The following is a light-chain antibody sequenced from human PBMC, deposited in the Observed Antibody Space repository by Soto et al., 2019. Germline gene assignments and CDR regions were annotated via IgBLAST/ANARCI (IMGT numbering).Light chain of an antibody. CDR2: GAS. CDR3: QQYNNWPS. Sequence: EIVMTQSPSTLSVSPWERATLSCRASQSVSSNLAWYQQKPGQAPRLLIYGASTRATGIPARFSGSGSGTEFTLTISSLQSEDFAVYSCQQYNNWPSFGQGKRMEIK. CDR1: QSVSSN. V-gene: IGKV3-15*01. J-gene: IGKJ5*01.